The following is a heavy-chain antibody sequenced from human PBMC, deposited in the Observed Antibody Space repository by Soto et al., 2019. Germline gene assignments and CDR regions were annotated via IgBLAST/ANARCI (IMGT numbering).Heavy chain of an antibody. CDR2: ISSSGSTI. V-gene: IGHV3-11*01. J-gene: IGHJ6*02. CDR3: ARGLSCISTTCHVGPVDV. D-gene: IGHD2-2*01. Sequence: QVQLVESGGGLVKPGGSLRLSCAASGFTFSDYYMSWIRQAPGKGLEWVSYISSSGSTIYYADSVKGRFTISRDNAQNSRYLQSNSLRAEDTAVYYCARGLSCISTTCHVGPVDVWGQGTTVTVSS. CDR1: GFTFSDYY.